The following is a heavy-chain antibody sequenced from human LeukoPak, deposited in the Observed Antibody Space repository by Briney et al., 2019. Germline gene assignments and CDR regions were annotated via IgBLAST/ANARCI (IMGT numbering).Heavy chain of an antibody. CDR1: GGSISSSSYY. Sequence: NPSETLSLTCTVSGGSISSSSYYWGWIRQPPGKGLEWIGSIYYSGSTYYNPSLKSRVTISVDTSKNQFSLKLSSVTAADTAVYYCARHIFNSPFDYWGQGTLVTVSS. V-gene: IGHV4-39*01. J-gene: IGHJ4*02. CDR2: IYYSGST. CDR3: ARHIFNSPFDY.